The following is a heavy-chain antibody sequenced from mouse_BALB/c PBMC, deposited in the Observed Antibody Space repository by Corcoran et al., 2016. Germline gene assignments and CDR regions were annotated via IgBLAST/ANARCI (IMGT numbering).Heavy chain of an antibody. J-gene: IGHJ1*01. CDR1: GFNIKDTY. CDR2: IDPANDNT. V-gene: IGHV14-3*02. CDR3: ARWDWYFDV. Sequence: EVQLQQSGAELVKPGASVKLSCTASGFNIKDTYMHWVKQRPEQGLEWIGRIDPANDNTKYDPKFQGKATITADTSSNTAYLQLSSLTSEDTAVYYGARWDWYFDVWGAGTTVTVSS.